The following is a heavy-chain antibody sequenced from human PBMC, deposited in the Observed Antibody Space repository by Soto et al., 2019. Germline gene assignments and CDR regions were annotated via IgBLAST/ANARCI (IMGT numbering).Heavy chain of an antibody. CDR1: GGTLSNYA. D-gene: IGHD4-17*01. V-gene: IGHV1-69*01. CDR2: IIPIFNTA. Sequence: QVQLVQSGAEVKKPGSSVKVSCKASGGTLSNYAFTWVRQAPGQGLEWMGGIIPIFNTANYAQKFQGRVTITADESTSTAYMEVNSVRCEDTAVYYFARVRPTDYVGNYNHGMDVWGQGTTVTVSS. CDR3: ARVRPTDYVGNYNHGMDV. J-gene: IGHJ6*02.